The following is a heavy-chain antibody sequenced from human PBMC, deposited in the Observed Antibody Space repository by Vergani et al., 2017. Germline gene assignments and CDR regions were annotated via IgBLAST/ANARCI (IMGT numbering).Heavy chain of an antibody. V-gene: IGHV4-34*01. J-gene: IGHJ4*02. D-gene: IGHD6-19*01. CDR1: GGSFSGYY. CDR3: ARGGRQWLGRTYFDY. Sequence: QVQLQQWCAGLLKPSETLSLTCAVYGGSFSGYYWSWIRQPPGKGLEWIGEINHSGSTNYNPSLKSRVTISVDTSKNQFSLKLSSVTAADTAVYYCARGGRQWLGRTYFDYWGQGTLVTVSS. CDR2: INHSGST.